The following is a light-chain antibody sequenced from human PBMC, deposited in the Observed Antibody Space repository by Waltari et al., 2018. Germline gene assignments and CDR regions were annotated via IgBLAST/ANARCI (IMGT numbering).Light chain of an antibody. V-gene: IGKV3-15*01. J-gene: IGKJ1*01. CDR1: QSASTS. CDR2: RAS. CDR3: QQYNIWPWT. Sequence: ELVMTQSPATLSVSPGERASLSCRASQSASTSLAWYQQPPGQAPRLLISRASTRAAGIPDRFSGSGSGTEFTLTISSLQSEDSAIYYCQQYNIWPWTFGQGTKVDIK.